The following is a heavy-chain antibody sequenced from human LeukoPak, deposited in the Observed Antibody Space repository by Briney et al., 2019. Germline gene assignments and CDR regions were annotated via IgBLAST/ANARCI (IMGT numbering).Heavy chain of an antibody. CDR1: GGSISSYY. Sequence: SETLSLTCTVSGGSISSYYWSWIRQPPGKGLEGIGYIYYSGSTNYNPSLKSRVTISVDTSKNQFSLKLSSVTAADTAVYYCARESGAGLTIFDYWGQGTLVTVSS. D-gene: IGHD3-10*01. CDR3: ARESGAGLTIFDY. CDR2: IYYSGST. V-gene: IGHV4-59*01. J-gene: IGHJ4*02.